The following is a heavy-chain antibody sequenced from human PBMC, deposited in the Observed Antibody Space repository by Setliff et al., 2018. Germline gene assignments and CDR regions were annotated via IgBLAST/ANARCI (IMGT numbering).Heavy chain of an antibody. V-gene: IGHV4-39*01. Sequence: PSETLSLTCTVSGASSSSGTYYWAWIRQPPGKGLEWIGRIHYRGTTYSNASLASRLTISVDTAKNQFSLKLTSVTAADTAVYYCARTGTYRYFDYWGQGTRVTVSS. CDR2: IHYRGTT. D-gene: IGHD1-1*01. J-gene: IGHJ4*02. CDR3: ARTGTYRYFDY. CDR1: GASSSSGTYY.